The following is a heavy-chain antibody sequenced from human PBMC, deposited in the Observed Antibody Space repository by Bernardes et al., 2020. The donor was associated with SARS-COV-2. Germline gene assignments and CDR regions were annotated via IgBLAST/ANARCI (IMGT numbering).Heavy chain of an antibody. CDR3: ARDYVVGDSLWYFDL. CDR1: GFTFSRHA. J-gene: IGHJ2*01. D-gene: IGHD2-21*01. Sequence: GSLRLSCVDSGFTFSRHAMSWVRLAPGRGLEWVAGITGDSKKIFYADSVKGRFTISKDFSRNNAYLQMSSLTAEDTAVYYCARDYVVGDSLWYFDLWGRGTLVTVSS. V-gene: IGHV3-23*01. CDR2: ITGDSKKI.